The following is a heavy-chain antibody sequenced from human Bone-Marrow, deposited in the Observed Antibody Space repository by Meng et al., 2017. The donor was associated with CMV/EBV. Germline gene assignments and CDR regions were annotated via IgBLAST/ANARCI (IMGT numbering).Heavy chain of an antibody. D-gene: IGHD3-22*01. Sequence: GESLKISCAASGFTFSSYGMHWVRQAPGKGLEWVAFIRYDGSNKYYADSVKGRFTISRDNSKNTLYLQMNSLRAEDTAVYYCASFDLPPFVVITPGAFEIWGQGTMVTVSS. J-gene: IGHJ3*02. CDR3: ASFDLPPFVVITPGAFEI. V-gene: IGHV3-30*02. CDR1: GFTFSSYG. CDR2: IRYDGSNK.